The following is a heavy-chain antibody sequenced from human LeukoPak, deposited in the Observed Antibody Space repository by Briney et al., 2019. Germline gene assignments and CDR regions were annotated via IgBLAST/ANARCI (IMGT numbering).Heavy chain of an antibody. D-gene: IGHD1-26*01. CDR2: ISGSGGST. Sequence: GGSLRLSRAASGFTFSSYAMSWVRQAPGKGLEWVSAISGSGGSTYYADSVKGRFTITRDNSKNTLYLQMNSLRAEDTAVYYCAKDLGIVGVGRFDYWGQGTLVTVSS. J-gene: IGHJ4*02. V-gene: IGHV3-23*01. CDR3: AKDLGIVGVGRFDY. CDR1: GFTFSSYA.